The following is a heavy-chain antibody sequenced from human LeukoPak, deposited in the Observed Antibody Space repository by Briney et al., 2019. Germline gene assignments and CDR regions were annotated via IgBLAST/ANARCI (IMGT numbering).Heavy chain of an antibody. Sequence: ASVKVSCKAFGYTFTSYDINWVRQATGQGLEWMGWMNPNSGNTGYAQKFQGRVTMTRNTSISTAYMELSSLRSEDTAVYYCARGFITPKIAAPNTVLYYYYYYMDVWGKGTTVTVSS. J-gene: IGHJ6*03. D-gene: IGHD6-13*01. CDR3: ARGFITPKIAAPNTVLYYYYYYMDV. V-gene: IGHV1-8*01. CDR2: MNPNSGNT. CDR1: GYTFTSYD.